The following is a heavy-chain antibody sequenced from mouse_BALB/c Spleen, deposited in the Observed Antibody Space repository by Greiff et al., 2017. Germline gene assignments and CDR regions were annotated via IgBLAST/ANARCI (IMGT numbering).Heavy chain of an antibody. CDR1: GYTFTDYW. CDR2: IDTSDSYT. V-gene: IGHV1-69*01. Sequence: QVQLQQPGAELVMPGASVKMSCTASGYTFTDYWMHWVKQRPGQGLEWIGAIDTSDSYTSYNQKFKGKATLTVDESSSTAYMQLSSLTSEDSAVYYCARAGDYWGQGTTLTVSS. CDR3: ARAGDY. J-gene: IGHJ2*01.